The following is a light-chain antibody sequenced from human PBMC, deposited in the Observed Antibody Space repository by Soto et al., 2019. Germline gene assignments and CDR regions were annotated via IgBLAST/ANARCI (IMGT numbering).Light chain of an antibody. V-gene: IGKV3-20*01. Sequence: EIVLTQSPGTLSLSPGERATLSCRASQSVSSSYLAWYQQKPGQAPRLLIYGTSYRDTDIPDRFSGSGSGTDFTLTISRLEPEDFAVYYCQQYCSSPPPFGQGTKLEIK. CDR3: QQYCSSPPP. J-gene: IGKJ2*01. CDR1: QSVSSSY. CDR2: GTS.